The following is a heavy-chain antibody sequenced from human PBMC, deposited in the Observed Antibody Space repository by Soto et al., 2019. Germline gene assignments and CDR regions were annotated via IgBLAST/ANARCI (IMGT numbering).Heavy chain of an antibody. J-gene: IGHJ4*02. CDR2: ISYDGSNK. CDR3: ARDLSGSYYSDY. V-gene: IGHV3-30-3*01. D-gene: IGHD1-26*01. CDR1: GFTFSSYA. Sequence: QVRLVESGGGVVQPGRSLRLSCAASGFTFSSYAMHWVRQAPGKGLEWVAVISYDGSNKYYADSVKGRFTISRDNSKNTLYLQMNSLRAEDTAVYYCARDLSGSYYSDYWGQGTLVTVSS.